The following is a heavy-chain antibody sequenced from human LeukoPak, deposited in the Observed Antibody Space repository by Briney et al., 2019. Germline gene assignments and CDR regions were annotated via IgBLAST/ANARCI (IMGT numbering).Heavy chain of an antibody. CDR3: ARANIAVALDY. Sequence: SETLSLTCAVYGGSFSGYYGSWIRQPPGKGLEWIGEINHSGSTNYNPSLKSRVTISVDTSKNQFSLKLGSVTAADTAVYYCARANIAVALDYWGQGTLVTVSS. D-gene: IGHD6-19*01. V-gene: IGHV4-34*01. CDR2: INHSGST. CDR1: GGSFSGYY. J-gene: IGHJ4*02.